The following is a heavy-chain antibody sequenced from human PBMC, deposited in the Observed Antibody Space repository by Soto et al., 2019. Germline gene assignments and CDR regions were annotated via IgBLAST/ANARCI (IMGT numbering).Heavy chain of an antibody. V-gene: IGHV3-23*01. CDR2: VNSNGGST. J-gene: IGHJ4*02. Sequence: EVQLLESGGGLVQPGGSLRLSCAASGFTFSRYAMNWVRQAPGKGLEWVSTVNSNGGSTSYADSVKGRFTISRDNSENTLYLQMNGLRAEDTAVYYCAKLTYGDPVDYWGQGTLVTVSS. D-gene: IGHD4-17*01. CDR1: GFTFSRYA. CDR3: AKLTYGDPVDY.